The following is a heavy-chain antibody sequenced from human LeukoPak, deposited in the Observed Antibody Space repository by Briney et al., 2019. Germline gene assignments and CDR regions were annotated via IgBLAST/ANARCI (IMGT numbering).Heavy chain of an antibody. D-gene: IGHD3-3*01. CDR2: ISGIGDST. CDR1: RFTFSSYA. CDR3: AKDFDFWSAYYRGDDC. J-gene: IGHJ4*02. V-gene: IGHV3-23*01. Sequence: GGSLRLSCAASRFTFSSYAMSWVRQAPGKGLEWVSAISGIGDSTYYANSVKGRFTISRDNSKNTLYLQMNSLRAEDTAIYYCAKDFDFWSAYYRGDDCWGQGTLVTVSS.